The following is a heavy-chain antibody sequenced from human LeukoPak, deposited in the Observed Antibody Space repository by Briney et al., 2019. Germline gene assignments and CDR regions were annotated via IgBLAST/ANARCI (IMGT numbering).Heavy chain of an antibody. V-gene: IGHV3-23*01. J-gene: IGHJ4*02. Sequence: GGSLRLSRAASGFTFSSNAMIWVRQAPGKGLEWVSGISGSSETIYYADSVKGRFTISRDNSKNTLYLQMNSLRAEDTAVYYCAKWRGEGIAVSPGTDYWGQGTLVTVSS. CDR3: AKWRGEGIAVSPGTDY. D-gene: IGHD6-19*01. CDR1: GFTFSSNA. CDR2: ISGSSETI.